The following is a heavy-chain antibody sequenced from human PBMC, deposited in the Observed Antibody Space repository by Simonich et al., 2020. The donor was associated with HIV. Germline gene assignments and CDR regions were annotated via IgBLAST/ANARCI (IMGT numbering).Heavy chain of an antibody. CDR3: ATHGPGSYSSALDI. V-gene: IGHV1-2*06. D-gene: IGHD1-26*01. CDR2: VNPNRGGT. CDR1: GYTLTDWN. J-gene: IGHJ3*02. Sequence: QVQLVQSGAEVKKPGASVKVSCKASGYTLTDWNIHWGRQAPGQGLEWRGRVNPNRGGTDYLQKFQGRVTMTRDTSITTAYMQLSRLRSDDTAVYYCATHGPGSYSSALDIWGQGTMVTVSS.